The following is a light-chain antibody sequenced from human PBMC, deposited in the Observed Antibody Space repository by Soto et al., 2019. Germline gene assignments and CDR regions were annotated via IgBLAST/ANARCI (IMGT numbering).Light chain of an antibody. V-gene: IGKV3-20*01. CDR3: QQYGSPRP. J-gene: IGKJ1*01. CDR1: QSVSSSY. Sequence: EIVLTQSPGTLSLSPGERATLSCRASQSVSSSYLAWYQQKPGQAPRLLIYGASSRATGIPDRFSGSGSGTDFTLTISRLEPEDFAVYYCQQYGSPRPFGQGTKVEIK. CDR2: GAS.